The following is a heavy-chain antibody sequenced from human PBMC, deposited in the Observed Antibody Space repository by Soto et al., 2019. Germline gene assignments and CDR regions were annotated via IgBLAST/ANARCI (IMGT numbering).Heavy chain of an antibody. V-gene: IGHV3-30*18. Sequence: QVQLVESGGGVVQPGRSLRISCAASGFTFRSYGMHWVRQAPGKGLEWVAVISYDGSNKYYADSVKGRLTISRDNSKNTLYLQMNSLRAEDTAVYYCAKDRAVTSYYYYYGTDVWGQGTTVTVSS. CDR1: GFTFRSYG. CDR2: ISYDGSNK. J-gene: IGHJ6*02. CDR3: AKDRAVTSYYYYYGTDV. D-gene: IGHD4-17*01.